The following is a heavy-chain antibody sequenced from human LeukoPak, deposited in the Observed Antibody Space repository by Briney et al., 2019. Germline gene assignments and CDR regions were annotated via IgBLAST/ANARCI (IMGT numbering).Heavy chain of an antibody. CDR2: TSSSSSYT. J-gene: IGHJ5*02. V-gene: IGHV3-11*03. CDR1: GFTFSDYY. Sequence: GGSLRLSCAASGFTFSDYYMSWIRQAPGKGLEWVLYTSSSSSYTNYADSVKGRFTISRDSAKNSLYLQMNSLRAEDTAVYYCARYHYYDSSGYYSNWFDPWGQGTLVTVSS. CDR3: ARYHYYDSSGYYSNWFDP. D-gene: IGHD3-22*01.